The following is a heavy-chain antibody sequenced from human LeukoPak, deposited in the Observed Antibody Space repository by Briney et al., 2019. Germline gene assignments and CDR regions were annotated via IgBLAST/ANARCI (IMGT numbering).Heavy chain of an antibody. J-gene: IGHJ5*02. V-gene: IGHV1-69*05. Sequence: SVKVSCKASGGTFSSYAISWVRQAPGQGLEWMGGIIPIFGTANYAQKFQGRVTITTDESTSTAYMELRSLRSEDTAVYYCASVRLVGATGARWFDPWGQGTLVTVSS. CDR3: ASVRLVGATGARWFDP. CDR1: GGTFSSYA. D-gene: IGHD1-26*01. CDR2: IIPIFGTA.